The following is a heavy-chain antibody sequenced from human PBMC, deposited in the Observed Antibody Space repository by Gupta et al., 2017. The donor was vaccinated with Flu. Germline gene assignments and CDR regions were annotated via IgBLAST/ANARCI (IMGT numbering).Heavy chain of an antibody. CDR2: IYPDDSDT. V-gene: IGHV5-51*03. D-gene: IGHD6-19*01. Sequence: EVQLVQSGAEVKKPGESLKVSCQGSGYSFTSYWTGWVRHMAGKGLEWMGIIYPDDSDTRYSPSFQGQVTISADKSISTAYLQWSSLKASDTAMYYCARVGVSAGEIGVTGTGFDFWGQGTLVTVSS. J-gene: IGHJ4*02. CDR1: GYSFTSYW. CDR3: ARVGVSAGEIGVTGTGFDF.